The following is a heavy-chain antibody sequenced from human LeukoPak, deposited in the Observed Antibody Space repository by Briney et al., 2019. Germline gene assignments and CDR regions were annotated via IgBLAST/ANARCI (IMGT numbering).Heavy chain of an antibody. CDR3: ARDSTYYYDSGSSGPHYFDN. J-gene: IGHJ4*02. D-gene: IGHD3-10*01. CDR1: GFTFSNYA. Sequence: QPGGSLRLSCAASGFTFSNYAMHWVRQAPGKGLEWVSLISSGGTYEYYADSVKGRFTISRDNSKNTLYLQLNSLRAEDTAVYYCARDSTYYYDSGSSGPHYFDNWGQGNLVTVSS. CDR2: ISSGGTYE. V-gene: IGHV3-30*01.